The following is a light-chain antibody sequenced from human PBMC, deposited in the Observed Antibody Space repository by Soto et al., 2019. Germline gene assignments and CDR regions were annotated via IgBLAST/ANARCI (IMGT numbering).Light chain of an antibody. V-gene: IGLV1-40*01. CDR2: GDN. CDR1: SSNIGAGYD. Sequence: QSVLTQPPSVSGAPGQRVTISCTGSSSNIGAGYDVHWYQQLPGTAPKLLIYGDNNRPSGVPDRFSGSKSGTSASLAITGLQAEDEADYYCQSYDSSLSAWVFGGRDQADRP. CDR3: QSYDSSLSAWV. J-gene: IGLJ3*02.